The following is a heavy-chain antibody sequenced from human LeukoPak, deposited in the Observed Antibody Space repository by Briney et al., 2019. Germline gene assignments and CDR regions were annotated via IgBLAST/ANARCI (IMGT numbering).Heavy chain of an antibody. CDR1: GFTFSSYG. J-gene: IGHJ4*02. CDR2: IWYDGSNI. CDR3: ARVLNYYDSSGYYFSY. V-gene: IGHV3-33*01. D-gene: IGHD3-22*01. Sequence: PGGSLRLSCAASGFTFSSYGMHWVRQAPGKGLEWLAVIWYDGSNIYYADPVKGRFAISRDNSKNTLYLQMNSLRVEDTAVYYCARVLNYYDSSGYYFSYWGQGTLVIVSS.